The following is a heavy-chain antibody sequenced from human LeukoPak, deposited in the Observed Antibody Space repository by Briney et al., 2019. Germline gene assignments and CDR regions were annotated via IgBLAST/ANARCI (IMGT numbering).Heavy chain of an antibody. CDR3: ARDSPIAAGGY. Sequence: GGSLRLSCAASGFTFSSYSMNWVRQAPGKGLEWVSYISSSSTIYYADSVKGRFTISRDNAKNSLYLQMNSLRAEDTAVYYCARDSPIAAGGYWGQGTLVTVSS. V-gene: IGHV3-48*01. D-gene: IGHD6-6*01. CDR1: GFTFSSYS. CDR2: ISSSSTI. J-gene: IGHJ4*02.